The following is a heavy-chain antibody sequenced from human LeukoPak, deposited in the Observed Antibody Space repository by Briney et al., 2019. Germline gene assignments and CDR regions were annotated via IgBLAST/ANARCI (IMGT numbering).Heavy chain of an antibody. V-gene: IGHV1-8*01. CDR2: MNPNSGDT. CDR1: GYTFTTYD. CDR3: ARVREGPKRGNWFDP. Sequence: ASVKVSCKASGYTFTTYDITWVRQATGQGLEWMGWMNPNSGDTAYAQKFQGRVTMTRNTSISTAYMELSSLRSEDTAVYYCARVREGPKRGNWFDPWGQGTLVTVSS. J-gene: IGHJ5*02. D-gene: IGHD3-16*01.